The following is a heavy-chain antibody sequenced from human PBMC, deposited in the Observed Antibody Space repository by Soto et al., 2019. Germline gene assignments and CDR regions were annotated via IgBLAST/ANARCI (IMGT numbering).Heavy chain of an antibody. CDR3: AKDGRIVVVVDATDAFDI. Sequence: GGSLRLSCAASGFTFSSYAMSWVRQAPGKGLEWVSAISGSGGSTYYADSVKGRFTISRDNNKNTLYLQMNSLRAEDTAVYYCAKDGRIVVVVDATDAFDIWGQGTMVTVSS. CDR2: ISGSGGST. D-gene: IGHD2-15*01. J-gene: IGHJ3*02. CDR1: GFTFSSYA. V-gene: IGHV3-23*01.